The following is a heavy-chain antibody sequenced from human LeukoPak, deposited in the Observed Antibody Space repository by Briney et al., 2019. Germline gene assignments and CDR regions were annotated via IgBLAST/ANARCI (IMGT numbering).Heavy chain of an antibody. CDR3: AREGYCSSTSCYGAWWFDA. CDR2: IYYSGST. V-gene: IGHV4-59*12. Sequence: SETLSLSCTVSGGSISSYYWSWIRQPPGKGLEWIGYIYYSGSTYYNPSLKSRVTISVDTSKNQFSLKLSSVTAAETAVYYCAREGYCSSTSCYGAWWFDAWGQGTLVTVSS. J-gene: IGHJ5*02. D-gene: IGHD2-2*01. CDR1: GGSISSYY.